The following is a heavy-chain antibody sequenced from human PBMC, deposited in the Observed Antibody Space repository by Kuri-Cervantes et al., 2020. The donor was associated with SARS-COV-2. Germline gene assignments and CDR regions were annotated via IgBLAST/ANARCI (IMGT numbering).Heavy chain of an antibody. D-gene: IGHD3-3*01. V-gene: IGHV3-9*03. J-gene: IGHJ4*02. Sequence: LSLTCAASGFTFDDYGMSWVRQAPGKGLEWVSGINWNSGSIGYADSVKGRFTISRDNAKNSLYLQMNSLRAEDMALYYCAKDTKSYDFWSGGFDYWGQGTLVTVSS. CDR3: AKDTKSYDFWSGGFDY. CDR1: GFTFDDYG. CDR2: INWNSGSI.